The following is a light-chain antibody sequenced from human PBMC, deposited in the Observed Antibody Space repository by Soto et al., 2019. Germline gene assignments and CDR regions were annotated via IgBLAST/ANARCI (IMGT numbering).Light chain of an antibody. J-gene: IGKJ4*01. CDR1: QSISRF. CDR2: DAS. Sequence: EIVLTPSPATLSLSPGERATLSCRASQSISRFVAWFQRKPGHSPRLLIYDASNRATGIPARFSGSGSGTDFTLPISRLEPEDFAVYYCQQRGNWPLTFGEGTKGDIK. CDR3: QQRGNWPLT. V-gene: IGKV3-11*01.